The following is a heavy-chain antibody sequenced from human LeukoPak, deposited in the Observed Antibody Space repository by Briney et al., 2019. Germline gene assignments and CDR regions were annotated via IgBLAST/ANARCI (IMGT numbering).Heavy chain of an antibody. V-gene: IGHV1-69*13. CDR1: GGTFSSYA. CDR2: IIPIFGTA. Sequence: GASVKVSCKASGGTFSSYAISWVRQAPGQGLEWMGGIIPIFGTANYAQKFQGRVTITADESTSTAYMELSSLRSEDTAVYYCARGRRITMVRGVMWPSYYFDYWGQGTLVTVSS. D-gene: IGHD3-10*01. J-gene: IGHJ4*02. CDR3: ARGRRITMVRGVMWPSYYFDY.